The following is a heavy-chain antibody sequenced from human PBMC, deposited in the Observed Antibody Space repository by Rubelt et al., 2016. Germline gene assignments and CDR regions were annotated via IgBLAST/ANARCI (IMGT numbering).Heavy chain of an antibody. D-gene: IGHD1-26*01. J-gene: IGHJ4*02. Sequence: QVQLQQWGAGLLKPSETLSLTCAVYGGSFSGYYWSWIRQPPGKGLEWIGEINHSGSTNYNPSLKSRVTISVDTSKNQFSLKRSSVTAADTAVYYCASGGELPADYWGQGTLVTVSS. CDR3: ASGGELPADY. CDR1: GGSFSGYY. CDR2: INHSGST. V-gene: IGHV4-34*01.